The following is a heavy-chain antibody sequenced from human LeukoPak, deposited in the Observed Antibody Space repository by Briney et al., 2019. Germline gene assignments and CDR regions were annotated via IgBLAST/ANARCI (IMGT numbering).Heavy chain of an antibody. CDR1: GFTLSSYG. V-gene: IGHV3-30*02. Sequence: GGSLRLSCAASGFTLSSYGMHWVRQAPGKGLEWVAFIRYDGSNKYYADSVKGRFTISRDNSKNTLYLQMNSLRAEDTAVYYCAKGEITIFGVGSPTYWGQGTLVTVSS. CDR2: IRYDGSNK. D-gene: IGHD3-3*01. J-gene: IGHJ4*02. CDR3: AKGEITIFGVGSPTY.